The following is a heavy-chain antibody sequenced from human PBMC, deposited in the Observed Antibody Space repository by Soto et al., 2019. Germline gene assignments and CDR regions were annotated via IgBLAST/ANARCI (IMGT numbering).Heavy chain of an antibody. CDR3: VKDHSGPNDY. Sequence: GGSLILSCAASGFLLSNHWMHWVRQAPGKGLVWVSRFNPDGSITNHADSVKGRFTISRDNAKNTLYLQMNSLRAEDTAIYYCVKDHSGPNDYWGQGTLVTVSS. CDR2: FNPDGSIT. J-gene: IGHJ4*02. CDR1: GFLLSNHW. V-gene: IGHV3-74*01.